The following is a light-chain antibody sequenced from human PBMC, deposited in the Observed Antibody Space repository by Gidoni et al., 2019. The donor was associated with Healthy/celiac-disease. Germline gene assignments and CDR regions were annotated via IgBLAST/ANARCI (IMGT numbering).Light chain of an antibody. CDR1: QGISSY. J-gene: IGKJ1*01. V-gene: IGKV1-9*01. Sequence: DIQLTHSPSFLSASVGDRVTITCRASQGISSYLAWYQQKPGKAPKLLIYAASTLQSGVPSRFSGSGSGTESTLTISSLQPEDFATYYCQQLNSYPRTFGQGTKVEIK. CDR2: AAS. CDR3: QQLNSYPRT.